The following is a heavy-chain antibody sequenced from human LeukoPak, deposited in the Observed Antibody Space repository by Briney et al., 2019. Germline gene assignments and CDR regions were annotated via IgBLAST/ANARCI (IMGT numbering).Heavy chain of an antibody. CDR3: ARDREERIRGYSGYDFDY. V-gene: IGHV1-18*01. J-gene: IGHJ4*02. CDR2: ISAYNGNT. D-gene: IGHD5-12*01. Sequence: ASVKVSCKASGYTFTSYGISWVRQAPGQGLEWMGWISAYNGNTNYAQKLQGRVTMTTDTSTSTAYMELRSLRSDDTAVYYCARDREERIRGYSGYDFDYWGQGTLVTVSS. CDR1: GYTFTSYG.